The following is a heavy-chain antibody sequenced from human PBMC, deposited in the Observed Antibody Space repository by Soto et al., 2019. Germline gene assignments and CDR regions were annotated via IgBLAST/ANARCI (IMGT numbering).Heavy chain of an antibody. D-gene: IGHD3-16*02. CDR2: ISAYNGNT. V-gene: IGHV1-18*01. J-gene: IGHJ4*02. CDR3: ARSRMITFGGVIVIGQYYFDY. CDR1: GYTFTSYG. Sequence: QVQLVQSGAEVKKPGASVKVSCKASGYTFTSYGISWVRQAPGQGLEWMGWISAYNGNTNYAQKRQGRVTMTTDTSTSTTYMELRSLRSDDTAVYYCARSRMITFGGVIVIGQYYFDYWGQGTLVTVSS.